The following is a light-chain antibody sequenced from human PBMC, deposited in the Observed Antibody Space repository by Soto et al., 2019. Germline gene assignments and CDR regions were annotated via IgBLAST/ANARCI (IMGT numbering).Light chain of an antibody. J-gene: IGKJ1*01. V-gene: IGKV1-5*03. Sequence: DIQMTQSPSTLSASIGDRVTITCRASQTISDWLAWHQQKPVKAPKLLIYKASSLESGVPSRFSGSGSGTEFTLTISSLQPDDVATYYCLQYETYWTFGQGTKVDIK. CDR2: KAS. CDR3: LQYETYWT. CDR1: QTISDW.